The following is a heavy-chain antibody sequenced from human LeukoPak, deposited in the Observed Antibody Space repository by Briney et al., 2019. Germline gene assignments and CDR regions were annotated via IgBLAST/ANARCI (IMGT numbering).Heavy chain of an antibody. CDR1: GFTFSSYA. CDR3: AKDSMVRGV. CDR2: ISSSGGST. D-gene: IGHD3-10*01. Sequence: GGTLRLSCVVSGFTFSSYAMSWVRQAPGKGLEWVSAISSSGGSTYYADSVKGRFTISRDNSKNTLYLQMNSLRAEDTAVYYCAKDSMVRGVWGQGTTVTVSS. J-gene: IGHJ3*01. V-gene: IGHV3-23*01.